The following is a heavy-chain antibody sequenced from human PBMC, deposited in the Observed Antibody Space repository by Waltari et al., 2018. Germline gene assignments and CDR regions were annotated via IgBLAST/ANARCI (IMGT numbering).Heavy chain of an antibody. CDR3: AKDSDFWSGYWGEGMDV. J-gene: IGHJ6*02. D-gene: IGHD3-3*01. CDR2: ISGSGGST. CDR1: GFTFSSYA. V-gene: IGHV3-23*01. Sequence: EVQLLESGGGLVQPGGSLRLSCAASGFTFSSYAMSWVRQGPGQGLEWVSAISGSGGSTYYADSVKGRFTISRDNSKNTLYLQMNSLRAEDTAVYYCAKDSDFWSGYWGEGMDVWGQGTTVTVSS.